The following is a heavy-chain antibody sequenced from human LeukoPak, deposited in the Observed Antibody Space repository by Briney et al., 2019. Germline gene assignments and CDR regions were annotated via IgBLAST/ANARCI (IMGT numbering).Heavy chain of an antibody. D-gene: IGHD2-15*01. CDR3: ARASDCSGGSCPISY. Sequence: GASVKVSCXASGGTFSSYAISRVRQAPGQGLEWMGRIIPIFGTANYAQKFQGRVTITTDESTSTAYMELSSLRSEDTAVYYCARASDCSGGSCPISYWGQGTLVTVSS. J-gene: IGHJ4*02. CDR1: GGTFSSYA. V-gene: IGHV1-69*05. CDR2: IIPIFGTA.